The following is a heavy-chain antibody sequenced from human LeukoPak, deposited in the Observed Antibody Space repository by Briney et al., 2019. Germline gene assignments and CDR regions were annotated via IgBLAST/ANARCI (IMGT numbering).Heavy chain of an antibody. D-gene: IGHD3-3*01. V-gene: IGHV3-21*01. Sequence: GGSLRLSCAASGNYWMHWVRQAPGKGLEWVSSISSSSSYIYYADSVKGRFTISRDNAKNSLYLQMNSLRAEDTAVYYCARGDDFWSGYYTGIAIDYWGQGTLVTVSS. CDR2: ISSSSSYI. CDR1: GNYW. J-gene: IGHJ4*02. CDR3: ARGDDFWSGYYTGIAIDY.